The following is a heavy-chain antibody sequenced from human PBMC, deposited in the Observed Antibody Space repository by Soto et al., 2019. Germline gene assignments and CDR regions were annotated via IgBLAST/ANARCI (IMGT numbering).Heavy chain of an antibody. V-gene: IGHV1-3*01. Sequence: ASVKVSCKASGYTFTSYAMHWVRQAPGQRLEWMGWINAGNGNTKYSQKFQGRVTITRDTSASTAYMELSSLRSEDTAVYYCASSTFGGVIANYYYYYYMDVWGKGTTVTVSS. D-gene: IGHD3-16*02. J-gene: IGHJ6*03. CDR2: INAGNGNT. CDR1: GYTFTSYA. CDR3: ASSTFGGVIANYYYYYYMDV.